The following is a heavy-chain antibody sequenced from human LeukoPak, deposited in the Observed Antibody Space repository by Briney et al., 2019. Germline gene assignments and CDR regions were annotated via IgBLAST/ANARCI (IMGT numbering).Heavy chain of an antibody. CDR1: GYTFTGYC. CDR2: INPNSGGT. Sequence: ASVKASCKASGYTFTGYCMHWVRQAPGQGLEWMGWINPNSGGTNYAQKFQGWVTMTRDTSISTAYMELSRLRSDDTAVYYCARAAVAGTWFDYWGQGTLVTVSS. CDR3: ARAAVAGTWFDY. V-gene: IGHV1-2*04. D-gene: IGHD6-19*01. J-gene: IGHJ4*02.